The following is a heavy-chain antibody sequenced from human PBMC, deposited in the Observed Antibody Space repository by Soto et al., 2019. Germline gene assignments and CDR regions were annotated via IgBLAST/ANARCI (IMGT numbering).Heavy chain of an antibody. D-gene: IGHD2-15*01. CDR2: INHSGST. J-gene: IGHJ4*02. V-gene: IGHV4-34*01. CDR1: GGSFSGYY. CDR3: ARMRGYCSGGSCYAFYFDY. Sequence: PSETLSLTCAVYGGSFSGYYWSWIRQPPGKGLEWIGEINHSGSTNYNPSLKSRVTISVDTSKNQFSLKLSSVTAADTAVYYCARMRGYCSGGSCYAFYFDYWGQGTLVTVST.